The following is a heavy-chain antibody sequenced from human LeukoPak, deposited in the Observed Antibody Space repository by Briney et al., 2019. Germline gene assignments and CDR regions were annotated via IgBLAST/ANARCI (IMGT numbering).Heavy chain of an antibody. D-gene: IGHD6-13*01. Sequence: TSQTLSLTCTVSGGSISSGSYYWSWIRQPAGKGLEWIGRIYTSGSTNYNPSLKSRVTISVDTSKNQFSPKLSSVTAADTAVYYCARSPAEGYSSSWYPDYWGQGTLVTVSS. CDR2: IYTSGST. J-gene: IGHJ4*02. V-gene: IGHV4-61*02. CDR3: ARSPAEGYSSSWYPDY. CDR1: GGSISSGSYY.